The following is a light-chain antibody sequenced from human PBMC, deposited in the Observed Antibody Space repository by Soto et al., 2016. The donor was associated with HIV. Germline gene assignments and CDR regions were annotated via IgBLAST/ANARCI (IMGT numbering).Light chain of an antibody. V-gene: IGKV2-29*03. J-gene: IGKJ1*01. CDR1: QSLLHSDGKTY. CDR2: EVS. CDR3: MQGIQLRT. Sequence: DIVMTQTPLSLSVTPGQPASISCKSSQSLLHSDGKTYLYWYPQKPGQSPQVLIYEVSSRSSGVPDRFSGSGSGTDFTLKISRVEAEDVGIYYCMQGIQLRTFGQGTKVEIK.